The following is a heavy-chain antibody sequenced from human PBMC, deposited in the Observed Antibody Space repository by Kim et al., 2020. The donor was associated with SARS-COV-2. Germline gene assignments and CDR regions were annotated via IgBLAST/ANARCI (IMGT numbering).Heavy chain of an antibody. CDR3: ATYTSGRPA. J-gene: IGHJ5*02. CDR1: GFTFSNYN. CDR2: ISTSSSTT. Sequence: GGSLRLSCAASGFTFSNYNMHWVRQAPGKGLEWVSYISTSSSTTYYTDSVKGRFTISRDNAKNSLYLQMNSLRDEDTAVYYCATYTSGRPAWGQGTLVSVSS. D-gene: IGHD3-10*01. V-gene: IGHV3-48*02.